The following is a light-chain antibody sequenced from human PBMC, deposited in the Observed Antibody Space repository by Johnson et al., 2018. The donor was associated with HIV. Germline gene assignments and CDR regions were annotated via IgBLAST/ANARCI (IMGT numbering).Light chain of an antibody. J-gene: IGLJ1*01. CDR1: TSSIGNNY. CDR3: GTWDTSLGAQYV. CDR2: DNN. Sequence: QSVLTQPPSVSAAPGQKVTISCSGSTSSIGNNYVSWYQQLPGTAPKLLIYDNNKRPSGIPDRFSVSKSGTSATLAITGLQTGDEADYYCGTWDTSLGAQYVFGRGTKVIVL. V-gene: IGLV1-51*01.